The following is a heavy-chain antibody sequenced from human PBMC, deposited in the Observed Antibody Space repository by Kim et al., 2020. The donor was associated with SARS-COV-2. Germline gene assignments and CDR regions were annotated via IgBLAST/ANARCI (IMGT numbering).Heavy chain of an antibody. CDR3: ARGAPTTKYWLDP. J-gene: IGHJ5*02. Sequence: YNPSLKSRLTVSLDTSRTQFSLKLTYVTAADTAVYFCARGAPTTKYWLDPWGQGTLVTVSS. V-gene: IGHV4-34*01.